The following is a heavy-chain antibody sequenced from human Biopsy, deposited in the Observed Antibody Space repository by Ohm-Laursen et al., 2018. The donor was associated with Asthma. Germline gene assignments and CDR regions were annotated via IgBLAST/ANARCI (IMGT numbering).Heavy chain of an antibody. D-gene: IGHD7-27*01. CDR3: ARWGSFGFDY. CDR1: GGSISSGGYY. J-gene: IGHJ4*02. Sequence: SQTLSLTCTVSGGSISSGGYYWSWIRQHPGKGLEWIGYIYYSGSTYYNPSLKSRVTISVDTSKNQFSLNLSSVTAADTAVYYRARWGSFGFDYWGQGTLVTVSS. V-gene: IGHV4-31*03. CDR2: IYYSGST.